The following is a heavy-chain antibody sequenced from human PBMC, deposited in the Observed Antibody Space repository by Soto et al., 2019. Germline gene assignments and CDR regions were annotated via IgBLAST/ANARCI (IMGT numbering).Heavy chain of an antibody. D-gene: IGHD1-26*01. CDR1: GGTFSSYA. V-gene: IGHV1-69*12. Sequence: QVQLVQSGAEVKKPGSSVKVSCKASGGTFSSYAISWVRQAPGQGLEWMGGIIPIFGTANYAQKFQGRVTITADESTSTAYMELSSLRSEDTAVYYCARAKGRAGWELPQPGYFDYWGQGTLVTVSS. CDR3: ARAKGRAGWELPQPGYFDY. J-gene: IGHJ4*02. CDR2: IIPIFGTA.